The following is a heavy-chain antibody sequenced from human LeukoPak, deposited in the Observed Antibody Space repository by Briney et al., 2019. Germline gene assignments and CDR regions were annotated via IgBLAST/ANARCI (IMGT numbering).Heavy chain of an antibody. D-gene: IGHD5-18*01. J-gene: IGHJ4*02. CDR1: GGTFSNYL. CDR3: ARGVDTDY. CDR2: IIPFFGTP. V-gene: IGHV1-69*05. Sequence: GSSVKVSCKASGGTFSNYLISWVRQAPGQGLEWMGRIIPFFGTPDYAQKFQGRITITTDESTNTAYMELSSLRSEDTAVYYCARGVDTDYWGQGTLVTVSS.